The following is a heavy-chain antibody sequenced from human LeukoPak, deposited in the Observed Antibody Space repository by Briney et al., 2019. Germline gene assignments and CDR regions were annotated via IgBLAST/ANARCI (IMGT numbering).Heavy chain of an antibody. Sequence: EASVKVSCKASGYTFTSYDINWVRQATGQGLEWMGWMNPNSGNTGYAQKFQGRVTMTRNTSISTAYMELSSLRSEDTAVYYCARGALRYFDWLPRIYYYYYCMDVWGQGTTVTVSS. V-gene: IGHV1-8*01. J-gene: IGHJ6*02. CDR2: MNPNSGNT. CDR1: GYTFTSYD. CDR3: ARGALRYFDWLPRIYYYYYCMDV. D-gene: IGHD3-9*01.